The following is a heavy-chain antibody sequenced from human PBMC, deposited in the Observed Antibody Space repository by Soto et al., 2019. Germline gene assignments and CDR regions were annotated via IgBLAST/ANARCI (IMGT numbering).Heavy chain of an antibody. D-gene: IGHD3-9*01. CDR1: GASIISDTHT. J-gene: IGHJ4*02. V-gene: IGHV4-30-2*01. Sequence: PSETLSLTCAVSGASIISDTHTWSWIRQPPGKALEWLGYIDHRGNTYYHPSLRSRVTLSVDTSKNQFALRLRSVTAADTAVYFCARARAGFYLVNWGRGTLVTVSS. CDR3: ARARAGFYLVN. CDR2: IDHRGNT.